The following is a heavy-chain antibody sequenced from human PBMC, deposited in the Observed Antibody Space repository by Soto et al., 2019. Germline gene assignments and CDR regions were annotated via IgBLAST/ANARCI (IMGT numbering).Heavy chain of an antibody. Sequence: PGESLKISCKGSGYSFISHWIGWVRQMPGKGLEWMGIIYPGDSDTRYSPSFEGQVTITADKTTTTAYLQWSSLKAPDPAMYYCTRSLPTPDFWGQGTLVTVSS. V-gene: IGHV5-51*01. J-gene: IGHJ4*02. CDR1: GYSFISHW. CDR2: IYPGDSDT. CDR3: TRSLPTPDF.